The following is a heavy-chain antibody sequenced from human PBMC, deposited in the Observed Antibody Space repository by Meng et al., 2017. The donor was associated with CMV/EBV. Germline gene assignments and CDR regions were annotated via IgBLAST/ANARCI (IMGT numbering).Heavy chain of an antibody. Sequence: QVQLVQSEVEVKKPGAPVKVSCKASGYTFTGYGISWVRQAPGQGLEWMGWISVYNGHTNFAQNLQDRVTMTTDTSTSTAYVELRSLRSDDTAIYYCARGVPLGIIYSFDYWGQGTLVTASS. CDR1: GYTFTGYG. J-gene: IGHJ4*01. D-gene: IGHD2-21*01. CDR2: ISVYNGHT. V-gene: IGHV1-18*01. CDR3: ARGVPLGIIYSFDY.